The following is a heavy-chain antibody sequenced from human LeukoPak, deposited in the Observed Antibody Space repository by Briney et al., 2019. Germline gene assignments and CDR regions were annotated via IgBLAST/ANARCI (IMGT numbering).Heavy chain of an antibody. CDR3: ARGMPYYYDSSGSALSGIYCYYMDV. CDR1: GGSFSGYY. Sequence: SETLSLTCAVYGGSFSGYYWSWIRQPPGKGLEWIGEINHSGSTNYNPSLKSRVTISVDTSKNQFSLKLSSVTAADTAVYYCARGMPYYYDSSGSALSGIYCYYMDVWGKGTTVTVSS. V-gene: IGHV4-34*01. D-gene: IGHD3-22*01. J-gene: IGHJ6*03. CDR2: INHSGST.